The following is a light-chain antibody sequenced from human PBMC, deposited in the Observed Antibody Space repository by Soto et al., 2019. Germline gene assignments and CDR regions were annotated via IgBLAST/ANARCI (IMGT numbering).Light chain of an antibody. CDR2: KVS. CDR1: QSLVYSDGNTY. Sequence: DVVMTQSPLSLPVTLGQPASISCRSSQSLVYSDGNTYLYWFQQRPGQSPRRLIYKVSNRDSGVPYRFSDSGSGTDFPLKISDVEAEDVGVYHYMQDTLALTFGQGTKVEIK. CDR3: MQDTLALT. V-gene: IGKV2-30*01. J-gene: IGKJ1*01.